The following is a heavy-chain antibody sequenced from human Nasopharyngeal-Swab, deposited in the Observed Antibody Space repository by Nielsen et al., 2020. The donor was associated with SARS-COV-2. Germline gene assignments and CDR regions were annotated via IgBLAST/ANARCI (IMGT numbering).Heavy chain of an antibody. V-gene: IGHV1-18*01. CDR2: ISIYNADR. CDR1: GYSLRSYG. D-gene: IGHD5-18*01. Sequence: ASVKVSCKASGYSLRSYGINWVRQAPGQGLEWMGWISIYNADRNYAEKFQGRVSMTTDTSTTTAFMELTSLRSDDTAVYYCARDVEEWLVVPSLSFDHWGQGTLVTVSS. J-gene: IGHJ4*02. CDR3: ARDVEEWLVVPSLSFDH.